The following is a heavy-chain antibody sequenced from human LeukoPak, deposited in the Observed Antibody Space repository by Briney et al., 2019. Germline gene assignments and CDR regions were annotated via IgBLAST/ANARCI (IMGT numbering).Heavy chain of an antibody. CDR2: MNPNSGNT. CDR1: VYTFTTYD. V-gene: IGHV1-8*01. CDR3: ARGPNKSDGGNSGSAWFDP. J-gene: IGHJ5*02. D-gene: IGHD4-23*01. Sequence: ASVNVSFKASVYTFTTYDINWVRQATGQGLEWVGWMNPNSGNTGYAQKFQGRVTITSNTSINTAYMELSSLRSEDTAVYYCARGPNKSDGGNSGSAWFDPWGQGNLVTVSS.